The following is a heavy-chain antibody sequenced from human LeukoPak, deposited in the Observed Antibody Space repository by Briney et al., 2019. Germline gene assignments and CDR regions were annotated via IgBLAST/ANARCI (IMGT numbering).Heavy chain of an antibody. CDR2: IYNIGGT. CDR3: ARAGSGYSFDI. CDR1: GDSISSYY. V-gene: IGHV4-59*01. J-gene: IGHJ3*02. D-gene: IGHD3-22*01. Sequence: PSETLSLTCAVSGDSISSYYWSWIRQPPGKGLEWIGYIYNIGGTDYNPSLKSRVTISLDTSKNQFSLKLTSVTAADTAVYHCARAGSGYSFDIWGQGTMVTVSS.